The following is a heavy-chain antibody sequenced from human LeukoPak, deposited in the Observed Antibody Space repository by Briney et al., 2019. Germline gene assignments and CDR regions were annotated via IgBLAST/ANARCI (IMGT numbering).Heavy chain of an antibody. D-gene: IGHD2-2*02. CDR3: ARVSGSYCSSSSCYTGGYFYYYMDV. J-gene: IGHJ6*03. CDR2: IYYSGST. CDR1: GGSISSYY. Sequence: SETLSLTCTVSGGSISSYYWSWIRQPPGKGLEWIGYIYYSGSTNYNPSLKSRVTTSVDTSKNQFSLNLSSVTAADTAVYYCARVSGSYCSSSSCYTGGYFYYYMDVWGKGTTVTVSS. V-gene: IGHV4-59*08.